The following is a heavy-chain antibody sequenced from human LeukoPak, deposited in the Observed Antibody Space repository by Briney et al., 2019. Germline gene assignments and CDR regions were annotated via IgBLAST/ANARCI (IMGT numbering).Heavy chain of an antibody. V-gene: IGHV1-2*06. CDR1: GYTFTGYY. CDR3: ARSPQGKHNDY. J-gene: IGHJ4*02. CDR2: INPNSGGT. Sequence: ASVKVSCKASGYTFTGYYMHWVRQAPGQGLEWMGRINPNSGGTNYAQKFQGRVTMTRDTSIGTAYMELSRLRSDDTAVYYCARSPQGKHNDYWGQGTLVTVSS.